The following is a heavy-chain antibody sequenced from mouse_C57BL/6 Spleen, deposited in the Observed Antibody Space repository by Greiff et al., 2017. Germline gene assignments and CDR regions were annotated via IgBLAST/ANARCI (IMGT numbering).Heavy chain of an antibody. CDR1: GYTFTDYY. J-gene: IGHJ2*01. CDR2: INPYNGGT. CDR3: ARGIYYYGSSYPFDY. D-gene: IGHD1-1*01. V-gene: IGHV1-19*01. Sequence: VQLQQSGPVLVKPGASVKMSCKASGYTFTDYYMNWVKQSHGKSLEWIGVINPYNGGTSYNQKFKGKATLTVDKSSSTAYMELNSLTSEDSAVYYCARGIYYYGSSYPFDYWGQGTTLTVSS.